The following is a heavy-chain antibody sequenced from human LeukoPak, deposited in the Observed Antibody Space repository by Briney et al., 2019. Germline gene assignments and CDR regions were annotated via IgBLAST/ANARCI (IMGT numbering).Heavy chain of an antibody. CDR1: GFTFSSYW. D-gene: IGHD6-13*01. CDR2: IRQDGGEK. CDR3: AREGTAAGLYFDL. J-gene: IGHJ4*01. V-gene: IGHV3-7*01. Sequence: GGSLRLSCAVSGFTFSSYWMNWVRQAPGKGREWVTSIRQDGGEKSYVDSVKGRFTISRDNTKNSLYLQMSSLRAEDTAVYYCAREGTAAGLYFDLWGQGTLVTVSS.